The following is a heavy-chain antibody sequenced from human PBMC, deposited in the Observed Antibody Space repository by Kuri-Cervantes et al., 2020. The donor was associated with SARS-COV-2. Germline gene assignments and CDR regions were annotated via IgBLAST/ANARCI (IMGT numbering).Heavy chain of an antibody. CDR3: ARGVRLLWFSERSEKSEGQFYMDV. V-gene: IGHV4-34*01. CDR2: INHSGST. D-gene: IGHD3-10*01. CDR1: GGSFSGYY. J-gene: IGHJ6*03. Sequence: SETLSLTCAVYGGSFSGYYWSWIRQPPGKGLEWIGEINHSGSTNYNPSLKSGVTISVDTSTNQFSLKLSSVTAADTAVYFGARGVRLLWFSERSEKSEGQFYMDVWGKGTTVTVSS.